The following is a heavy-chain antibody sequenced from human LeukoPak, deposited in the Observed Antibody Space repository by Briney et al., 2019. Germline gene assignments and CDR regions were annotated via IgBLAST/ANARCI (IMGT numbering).Heavy chain of an antibody. CDR2: INTNTGNP. CDR3: ARAYQSLGGLSLPDH. Sequence: ASVKVSCKASGYTFISYAMNWVRQAPGQGLEWMGWINTNTGNPTYAQGFTGRFVFPLDTSVGTTYLQISSLKAEDTAVYYCARAYQSLGGLSLPDHWGQGTLVTVSS. CDR1: GYTFISYA. D-gene: IGHD3-16*02. J-gene: IGHJ5*02. V-gene: IGHV7-4-1*02.